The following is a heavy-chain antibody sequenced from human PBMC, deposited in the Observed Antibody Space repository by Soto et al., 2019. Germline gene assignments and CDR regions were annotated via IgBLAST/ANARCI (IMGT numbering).Heavy chain of an antibody. CDR1: GYTFTSYG. CDR3: ARGGDVNYYHGMDV. V-gene: IGHV1-18*01. J-gene: IGHJ6*02. Sequence: QVQLVQSGGEVKKPGASVKLSCTASGYTFTSYGISWVRQAPGQGLEWMGWISAYNGKTNYAQNVQGRVTMTTDPSPRTAYMDLRSLRSDDTAVYYCARGGDVNYYHGMDVWGQGTTVTVSS. D-gene: IGHD5-12*01. CDR2: ISAYNGKT.